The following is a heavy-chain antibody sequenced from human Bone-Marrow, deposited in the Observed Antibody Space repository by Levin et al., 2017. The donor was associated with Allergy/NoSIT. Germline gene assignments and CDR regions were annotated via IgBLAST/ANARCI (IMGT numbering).Heavy chain of an antibody. CDR3: VRHHGYLLFDN. J-gene: IGHJ4*02. V-gene: IGHV3-48*02. CDR2: ITSSSNNI. CDR1: GFTFSSHS. Sequence: GESLKISCVASGFTFSSHSMDWVRQAPGKGLEWISYITSSSNNIQYADSVKGRFTISRDNAKNSLYLQMNSLRDEDTAVYYCVRHHGYLLFDNWGQGT. D-gene: IGHD5-18*01.